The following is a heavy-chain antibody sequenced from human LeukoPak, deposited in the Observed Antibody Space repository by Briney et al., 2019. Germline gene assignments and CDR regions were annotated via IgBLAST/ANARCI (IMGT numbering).Heavy chain of an antibody. CDR1: GFTFSSYS. Sequence: GGSLRLSCAASGFTFSSYSMNWVRQAPGKGLEWVSYISSSSSTIYYADSVKGRFTISRDNSKNTLFLQMNSLRAEDTAVYYCAKGFWNDGGAFDIWGQGTMVTVSS. D-gene: IGHD1-1*01. V-gene: IGHV3-48*01. CDR3: AKGFWNDGGAFDI. J-gene: IGHJ3*02. CDR2: ISSSSSTI.